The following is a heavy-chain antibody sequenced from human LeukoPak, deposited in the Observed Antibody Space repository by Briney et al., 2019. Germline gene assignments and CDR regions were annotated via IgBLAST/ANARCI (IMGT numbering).Heavy chain of an antibody. Sequence: SETLSLTCAVSGGSISSSNWWSWVRQPPGKGLEWIGEIYHSGSTNHNPSLKSRVTISVDKSKNQISLKLSSVTAADTAVYYCARTSRDKYYYYYMDVWGKGTTVTVSS. CDR2: IYHSGST. J-gene: IGHJ6*03. D-gene: IGHD3-9*01. V-gene: IGHV4-4*02. CDR3: ARTSRDKYYYYYMDV. CDR1: GGSISSSNW.